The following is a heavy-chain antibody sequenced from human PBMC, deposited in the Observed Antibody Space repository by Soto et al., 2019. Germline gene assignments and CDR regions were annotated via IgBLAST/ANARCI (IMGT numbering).Heavy chain of an antibody. CDR2: ISWNRGSI. Sequence: EVQLVESGGGLVQPGRSLRLSCAASGVTFDDYAMHWVRQATGKGLEWVSSISWNRGSIGYADSVKSRFTISRDIATNSLYLQMNSLRAEDTALYYCAKEGGLLLWFGDFDDWGQGPLVTVSS. CDR3: AKEGGLLLWFGDFDD. CDR1: GVTFDDYA. V-gene: IGHV3-9*01. J-gene: IGHJ4*02. D-gene: IGHD3-10*01.